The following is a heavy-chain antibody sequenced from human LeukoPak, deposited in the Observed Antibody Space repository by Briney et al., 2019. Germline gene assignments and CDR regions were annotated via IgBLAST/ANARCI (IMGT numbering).Heavy chain of an antibody. V-gene: IGHV4-59*01. CDR2: IYYSGST. J-gene: IGHJ4*02. Sequence: PSETLSLTCTVSGDSISSYHWSWIRQPPGKGLEWIGYIYYSGSTNYNPSLKSRVTISIDTSKNPFSLKLSSVTAADTAVYYCALTDYGGGSDYWGQGTLVTVSS. D-gene: IGHD4-23*01. CDR1: GDSISSYH. CDR3: ALTDYGGGSDY.